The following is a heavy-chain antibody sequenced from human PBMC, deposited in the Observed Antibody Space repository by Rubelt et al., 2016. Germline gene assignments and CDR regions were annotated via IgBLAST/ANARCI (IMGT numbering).Heavy chain of an antibody. CDR1: GFSLSTNGVG. J-gene: IGHJ4*02. CDR3: VHSRLSIAVTGPLFDF. CDR2: IYWDDDK. V-gene: IGHV2-5*02. Sequence: QITLKESGPTLVKPTQTLTLTCTFSGFSLSTNGVGVGWIRQPPGKALEWLALIYWDDDKRYSPSLSSRLTITKDTSKNQVVLTMTNMDPVDTATYYCVHSRLSIAVTGPLFDFWGQGTLVTVSS. D-gene: IGHD6-19*01.